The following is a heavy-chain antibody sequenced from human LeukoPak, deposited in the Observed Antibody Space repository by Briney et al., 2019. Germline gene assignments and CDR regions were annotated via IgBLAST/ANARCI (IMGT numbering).Heavy chain of an antibody. D-gene: IGHD3-3*01. CDR2: INPDSGDT. CDR3: ATVASIRRFYFDF. CDR1: GGTLSGYA. Sequence: ASVKVSCKASGGTLSGYAISWVRQAPGQGLEWMGWINPDSGDTEYSQRFQGRITLTSDTSVTTAYMELSSLRSDDTAIFYCATVASIRRFYFDFWGQGTLVTVSS. J-gene: IGHJ4*02. V-gene: IGHV1-2*02.